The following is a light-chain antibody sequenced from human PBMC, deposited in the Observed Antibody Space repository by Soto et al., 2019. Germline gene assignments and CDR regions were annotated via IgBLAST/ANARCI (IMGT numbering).Light chain of an antibody. CDR3: NSYTTSSTYV. CDR1: SSDVGSYNY. J-gene: IGLJ1*01. CDR2: GVN. V-gene: IGLV2-14*01. Sequence: QSVLTQPASVSGSPGQWITISCTGTSSDVGSYNYVSWYQQRPGKAPQLIIYGVNARPSGVSNRFSGSKSDNTASLTISGLQAEDEADYYCNSYTTSSTYVFGTGTKVTVL.